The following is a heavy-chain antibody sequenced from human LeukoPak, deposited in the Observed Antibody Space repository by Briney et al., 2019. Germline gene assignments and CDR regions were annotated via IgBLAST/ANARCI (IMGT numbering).Heavy chain of an antibody. Sequence: GASVKVSCKASGGTFSSYAISWVRQAPGQGLEWMGRIIPILGIANYAQKFQGRVTITADKSTSTAYMELSSLRSEDTAVYYCARLSRDGYNSLYYFDYWGQGTLVTVSS. CDR1: GGTFSSYA. J-gene: IGHJ4*02. CDR2: IIPILGIA. V-gene: IGHV1-69*04. CDR3: ARLSRDGYNSLYYFDY. D-gene: IGHD5-12*01.